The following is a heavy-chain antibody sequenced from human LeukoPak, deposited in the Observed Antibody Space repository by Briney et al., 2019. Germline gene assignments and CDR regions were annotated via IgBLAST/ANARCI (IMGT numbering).Heavy chain of an antibody. CDR3: ATVVQYDYVWGSYRYENY. D-gene: IGHD3-16*02. CDR1: GYTFTSYD. J-gene: IGHJ4*02. Sequence: ASVKVSCKASGYTFTSYDINWVRQATGQGLEWMGWMNPNSGNTDYAQKFQGRVTITRNTSISTAYMELSSLRSEDTAVYYCATVVQYDYVWGSYRYENYWGQGTLVTVSS. CDR2: MNPNSGNT. V-gene: IGHV1-8*03.